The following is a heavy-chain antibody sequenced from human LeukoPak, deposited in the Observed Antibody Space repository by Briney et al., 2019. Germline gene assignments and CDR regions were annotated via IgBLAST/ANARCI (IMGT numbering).Heavy chain of an antibody. CDR2: IKQDGSEK. CDR1: GFTIANYW. J-gene: IGHJ4*02. D-gene: IGHD4-17*01. CDR3: TKYGDDDTPGLN. V-gene: IGHV3-7*02. Sequence: GGSLRLSCEVSGFTIANYWMSWVRQAPGKGLEWVANIKQDGSEKNYVDSVEGRFTISRDNAKNSLYLQMNSLRAEDTAVYYCTKYGDDDTPGLNWGQGTLVTVSS.